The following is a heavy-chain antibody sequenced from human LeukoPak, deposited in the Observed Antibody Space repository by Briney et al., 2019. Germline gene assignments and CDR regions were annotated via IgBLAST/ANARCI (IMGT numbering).Heavy chain of an antibody. CDR2: INHSGST. V-gene: IGHV4-34*01. D-gene: IGHD3-22*01. CDR3: ASTATYYFDSSGSNYFDY. CDR1: GGSFSGYY. J-gene: IGHJ4*02. Sequence: SETLSLTCAVYGGSFSGYYWSWIRQPPGKGLEWIGEINHSGSTNYNPSLKSRVTISVDTSKNQFSLKVSSVTAADTAVYYCASTATYYFDSSGSNYFDYWGQGTLVTVSS.